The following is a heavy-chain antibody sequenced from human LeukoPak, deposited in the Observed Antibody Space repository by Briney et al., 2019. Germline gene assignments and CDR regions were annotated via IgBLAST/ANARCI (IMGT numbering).Heavy chain of an antibody. V-gene: IGHV1-69*05. J-gene: IGHJ2*01. Sequence: SVKVSCKASGGTFSSYAISWVRQAPGQGLEWMGGIIPIFGTANYAQKFQGRVTITTDESTSRAYMELSSLRSEDTAVYYCARDRPYSSSSWWYFDLWGRGTLVTVSS. D-gene: IGHD6-6*01. CDR1: GGTFSSYA. CDR3: ARDRPYSSSSWWYFDL. CDR2: IIPIFGTA.